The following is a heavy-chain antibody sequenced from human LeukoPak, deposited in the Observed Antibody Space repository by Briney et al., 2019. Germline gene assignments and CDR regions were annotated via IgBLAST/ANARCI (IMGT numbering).Heavy chain of an antibody. V-gene: IGHV4-59*08. CDR2: IYYSGTT. Sequence: SETLSLTCTVSGGSISDYYWNWIRQPPGKGLEWIGYIYYSGTTNYNPSLESRVTISVDTSKNQFSLKLRYVTAADTAVYYCARSSSWQAHLGYWGQGTQVTVSS. CDR3: ARSSSWQAHLGY. J-gene: IGHJ4*02. CDR1: GGSISDYY. D-gene: IGHD6-13*01.